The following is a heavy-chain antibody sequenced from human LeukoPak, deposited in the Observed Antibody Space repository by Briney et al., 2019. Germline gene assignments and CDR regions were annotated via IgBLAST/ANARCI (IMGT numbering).Heavy chain of an antibody. CDR1: GFTFSVYA. CDR2: ISTDGGST. J-gene: IGHJ4*02. D-gene: IGHD2-15*01. CDR3: AAYYCSGGSCYRNFDY. Sequence: PGGSLRLSCAASGFTFSVYAVSWVRQAPGKGLEWVSTISTDGGSTYYADSVKGRFIISRDNSKNTLHLQINSLRAEDTAVYYCAAYYCSGGSCYRNFDYWGQGALVTVSS. V-gene: IGHV3-23*01.